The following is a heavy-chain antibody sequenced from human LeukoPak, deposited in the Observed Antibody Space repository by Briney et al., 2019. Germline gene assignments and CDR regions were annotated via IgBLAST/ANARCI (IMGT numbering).Heavy chain of an antibody. CDR2: IYYSGST. CDR1: GGSISSYY. D-gene: IGHD3-22*01. J-gene: IGHJ4*02. Sequence: SETLSLTCSVSGGSISSYYWGWIRQPPGKGLEWIGSIYYSGSTYYNPSLKSRVTISVDTSKNQFSLKLSSVTAADTAVYYCARDALYYYDSSDHRVMVWGQGTLVTVSS. CDR3: ARDALYYYDSSDHRVMV. V-gene: IGHV4-39*07.